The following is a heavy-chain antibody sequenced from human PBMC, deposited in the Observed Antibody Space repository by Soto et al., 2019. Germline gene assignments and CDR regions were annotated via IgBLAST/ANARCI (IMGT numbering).Heavy chain of an antibody. J-gene: IGHJ1*01. V-gene: IGHV3-9*01. CDR1: GFMFDDYV. D-gene: IGHD2-21*01. CDR2: ISSNSANI. CDR3: AKAYCDGDCYTWRGYFHN. Sequence: SLRLSCEGSGFMFDDYVMHCFLQSPVKVLEWVSGISSNSANIEYADSVKGRFTISRDNAKNSLYLQMNSLRVEDTAFYYCAKAYCDGDCYTWRGYFHNWGQGTLVTVSS.